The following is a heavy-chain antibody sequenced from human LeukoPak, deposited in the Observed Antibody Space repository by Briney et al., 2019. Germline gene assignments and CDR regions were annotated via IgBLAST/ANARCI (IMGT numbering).Heavy chain of an antibody. CDR2: ISAYNGNT. CDR1: GYTFTSYG. Sequence: ASVTVSCKASGYTFTSYGISWVRQAPGQGLEWMGWISAYNGNTNYAQKLQGRVTMTTDTSTSTAYMELRSLRSDDTAVYYCARVRLDSGWRTGFDYWGQGTLVTVSS. D-gene: IGHD5-12*01. V-gene: IGHV1-18*01. J-gene: IGHJ4*02. CDR3: ARVRLDSGWRTGFDY.